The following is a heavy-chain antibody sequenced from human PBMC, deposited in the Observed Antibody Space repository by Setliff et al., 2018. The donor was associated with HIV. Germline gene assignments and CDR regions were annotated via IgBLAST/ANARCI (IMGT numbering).Heavy chain of an antibody. CDR2: VHISGSV. CDR1: GGSVSRSDYY. Sequence: SETLSLTCTVSGGSVSRSDYYWSWIRQPAGGGLEWIGRVHISGSVNYNPSLRSRVSISIDTSRNQFSLKLTSVTAADTAVYYCARRPIKGYGPFDSWGPGTLVTVSS. J-gene: IGHJ4*02. V-gene: IGHV4-61*02. D-gene: IGHD2-15*01. CDR3: ARRPIKGYGPFDS.